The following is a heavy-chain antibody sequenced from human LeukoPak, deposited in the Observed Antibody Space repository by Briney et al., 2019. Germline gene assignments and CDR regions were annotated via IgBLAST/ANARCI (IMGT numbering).Heavy chain of an antibody. CDR2: MNPNSGNT. V-gene: IGHV1-8*01. Sequence: ASVKVSCKASGYTFTNYDINWVRQATGQGLEWMGWMNPNSGNTGYAQKFQGRVTMTRSTSISTAYMELSSLRSEDTALYYCARDIAGATKGGWFDTWGQGTPVTVSS. J-gene: IGHJ5*02. CDR1: GYTFTNYD. CDR3: ARDIAGATKGGWFDT. D-gene: IGHD1-26*01.